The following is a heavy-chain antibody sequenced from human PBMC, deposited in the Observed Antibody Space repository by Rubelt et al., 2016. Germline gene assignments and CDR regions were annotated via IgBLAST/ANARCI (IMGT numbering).Heavy chain of an antibody. D-gene: IGHD5-18*01. CDR3: ARAPDTAMITYGMDV. V-gene: IGHV4-34*01. CDR1: GGSFSGYY. CDR2: INHSGST. Sequence: QVRLQQWGAGLLKSSETLSLTCAVYGGSFSGYYWSWIRQPPGKGLEWIGEINHSGSTNYNPSLKSRVTISVDTSKNQFSLKLSSVTAADPAVYYCARAPDTAMITYGMDVWGQGTTVTVSS. J-gene: IGHJ6*02.